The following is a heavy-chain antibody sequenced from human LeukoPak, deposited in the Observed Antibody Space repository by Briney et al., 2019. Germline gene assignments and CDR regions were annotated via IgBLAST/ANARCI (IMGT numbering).Heavy chain of an antibody. J-gene: IGHJ6*03. V-gene: IGHV4-4*09. CDR1: GGSISSYH. D-gene: IGHD1-26*01. CDR2: IYTSGST. CDR3: ARRLVGSASFASRHYYYYYMDV. Sequence: SETLSPTCTVSGGSISSYHWSWIRQPPGKGLERIGYIYTSGSTTYNPSLKSRVTISVDTSKNQFSLKLSSVTAADTAVYYCARRLVGSASFASRHYYYYYMDVWGKGTTVTVSS.